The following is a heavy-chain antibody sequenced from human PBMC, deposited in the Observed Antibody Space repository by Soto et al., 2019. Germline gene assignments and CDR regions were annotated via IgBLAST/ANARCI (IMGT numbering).Heavy chain of an antibody. Sequence: GGSLRLSCAASGFTFSSYAMSWVRQAPGKGLEWVSAISGSGGSTYYADSVKGRFTISRDNSKNTLYLQMNSLRVEDTAVYYCAKGQQWLQFRASWFDPWGQGTLVTVSS. V-gene: IGHV3-23*01. D-gene: IGHD5-12*01. J-gene: IGHJ5*02. CDR3: AKGQQWLQFRASWFDP. CDR2: ISGSGGST. CDR1: GFTFSSYA.